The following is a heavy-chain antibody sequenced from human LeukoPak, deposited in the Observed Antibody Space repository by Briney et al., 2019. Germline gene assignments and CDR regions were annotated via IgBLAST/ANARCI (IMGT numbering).Heavy chain of an antibody. V-gene: IGHV4-59*08. CDR1: GGSISSYY. J-gene: IGHJ4*02. CDR2: IYYSGST. D-gene: IGHD5-18*01. Sequence: SETLSLTCTVSGGSISSYYWSRIRQPPGKGLEWIGYIYYSGSTNYNPSLKSRVTISVDTSKNQFSLKLSSVTAADTAVYYCARRTPYSYEWSTLDYWGQGTLVTVSS. CDR3: ARRTPYSYEWSTLDY.